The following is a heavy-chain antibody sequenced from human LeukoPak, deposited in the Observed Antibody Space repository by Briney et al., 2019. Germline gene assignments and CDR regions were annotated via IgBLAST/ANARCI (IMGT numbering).Heavy chain of an antibody. D-gene: IGHD4-17*01. CDR1: GFTFSTYS. J-gene: IGHJ2*01. CDR3: ARDGVVDYGDYGMSLAPKATYWYFDL. Sequence: PGGSLRLSCAASGFTFSTYSMNWVRQASGKGLEWVSSISSSSSYIYYADSVKGRFTISRDNAKNSLYLQMNSLRAEDTAVYYCARDGVVDYGDYGMSLAPKATYWYFDLWGRGTLVTVSS. CDR2: ISSSSSYI. V-gene: IGHV3-21*01.